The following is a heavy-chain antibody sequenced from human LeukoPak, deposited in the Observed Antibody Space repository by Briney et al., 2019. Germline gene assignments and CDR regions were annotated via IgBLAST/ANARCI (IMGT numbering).Heavy chain of an antibody. D-gene: IGHD2-15*01. V-gene: IGHV3-11*01. Sequence: EGSLRLSCAASGFTFSDYNMRWIRQAPGKGLEWVSSISRSGSTKYYADSVKGRFTISRDNAKNSLFLQMNSLRAEDTAVYYCARVLRYCSGGNCYSGGLGYMDVWGKGTTVTISS. CDR1: GFTFSDYN. CDR3: ARVLRYCSGGNCYSGGLGYMDV. CDR2: ISRSGSTK. J-gene: IGHJ6*03.